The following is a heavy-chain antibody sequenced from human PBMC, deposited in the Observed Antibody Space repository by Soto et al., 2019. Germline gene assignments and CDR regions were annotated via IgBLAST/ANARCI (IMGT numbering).Heavy chain of an antibody. V-gene: IGHV4-30-2*01. CDR2: IYHSGST. J-gene: IGHJ6*02. CDR3: AKSGSYYNPYYYYGMDV. Sequence: QLQLQESGSGLVKPSQTLSLTCAVSGGSISSGGYSWSWIRQPPGKGLEWIGYIYHSGSTYYNPSLKSRVTISVARSKNQFSLKLSSVTAADPAVYYCAKSGSYYNPYYYYGMDVWGQGTTVTVSS. CDR1: GGSISSGGYS. D-gene: IGHD3-10*01.